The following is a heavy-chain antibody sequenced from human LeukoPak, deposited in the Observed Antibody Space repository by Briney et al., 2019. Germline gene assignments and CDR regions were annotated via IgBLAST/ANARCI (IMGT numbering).Heavy chain of an antibody. Sequence: GTSVKVSCKASGFTFTSSAVQWVRQARGQRLECIGWIVVGSGNTNYAQKFQERVTITRDMSTSTAYMELSSLRSEDTAVYYCTADRIAVGFYYYYGMDVWGQGTTVTVSS. CDR3: TADRIAVGFYYYYGMDV. J-gene: IGHJ6*02. CDR2: IVVGSGNT. CDR1: GFTFTSSA. V-gene: IGHV1-58*01. D-gene: IGHD6-19*01.